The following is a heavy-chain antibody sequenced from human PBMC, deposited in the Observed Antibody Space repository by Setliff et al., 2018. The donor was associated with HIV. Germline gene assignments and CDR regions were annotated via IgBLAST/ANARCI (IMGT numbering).Heavy chain of an antibody. V-gene: IGHV5-10-1*01. Sequence: PGESLKISCEGSGNSFSNHWISWVRQVPGQGLEWMGNIDPSDSYTHYSPSFQGHVTISADKSISTVYLLWSSLKASDTAIYYCARHEDWGPLDFWGQGTLVTAPQ. D-gene: IGHD7-27*01. J-gene: IGHJ4*02. CDR1: GNSFSNHW. CDR3: ARHEDWGPLDF. CDR2: IDPSDSYT.